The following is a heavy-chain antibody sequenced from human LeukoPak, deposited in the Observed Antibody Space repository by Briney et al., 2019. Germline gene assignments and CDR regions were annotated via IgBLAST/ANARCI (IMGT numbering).Heavy chain of an antibody. J-gene: IGHJ4*02. Sequence: GGSLRLSCAASGFTFSNYAMHWVRQAPGKGLEWVAVISYDGSNKYYADSVKGRFTISRDNSKNTLYLQMNSLRAEDTAVYYCAKAEFYSSSWLFDYWGQGTLVTVSS. CDR3: AKAEFYSSSWLFDY. D-gene: IGHD6-13*01. CDR1: GFTFSNYA. V-gene: IGHV3-30-3*01. CDR2: ISYDGSNK.